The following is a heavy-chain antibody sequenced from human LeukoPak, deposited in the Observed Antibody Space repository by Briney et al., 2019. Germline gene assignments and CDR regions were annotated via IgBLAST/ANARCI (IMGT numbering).Heavy chain of an antibody. Sequence: GGSLRLSCAASGFTVKSNYMSWVRQAPGKGLEWVSVIYSSGNTYYADSVKGRFTISRDNSKNTLYLQMNSLRAEDTAVYYCAKGPRATQHDYGDPDYWGQGTLVTVSS. V-gene: IGHV3-66*01. CDR2: IYSSGNT. CDR3: AKGPRATQHDYGDPDY. J-gene: IGHJ4*02. D-gene: IGHD4-17*01. CDR1: GFTVKSNY.